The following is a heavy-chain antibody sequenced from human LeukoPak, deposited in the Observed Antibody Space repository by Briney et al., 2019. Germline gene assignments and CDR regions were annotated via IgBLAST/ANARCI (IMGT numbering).Heavy chain of an antibody. V-gene: IGHV3-23*01. CDR1: GFTFSSYA. J-gene: IGHJ4*02. Sequence: GGSLRLSCAASGFTFSSYAMSWVRQAPGKGLEWVSAISGSGGSTYCADSVKGRFTISRDNSKNTLYLQMNSLRAEDTAVYYCAKGGEDDTIFGVVIKEVFDYWGQGTLVTVSS. CDR3: AKGGEDDTIFGVVIKEVFDY. CDR2: ISGSGGST. D-gene: IGHD3-3*01.